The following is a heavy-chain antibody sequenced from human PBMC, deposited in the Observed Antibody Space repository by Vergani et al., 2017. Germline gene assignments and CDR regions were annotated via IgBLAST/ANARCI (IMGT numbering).Heavy chain of an antibody. V-gene: IGHV4-31*11. D-gene: IGHD6-6*01. CDR1: GGSISSGDHC. CDR3: ARGISTIAARGARLNYYYMDV. CDR2: IFYSGTT. J-gene: IGHJ6*03. Sequence: QVQLQESGPGVVKPSQTLSLTCAVSGGSISSGDHCWTWIRQRPGKGLEWIGYIFYSGTTYDNPSLRSRLTISVDTSQNQFSLKLRSVTAADTAVYYCARGISTIAARGARLNYYYMDVWGK.